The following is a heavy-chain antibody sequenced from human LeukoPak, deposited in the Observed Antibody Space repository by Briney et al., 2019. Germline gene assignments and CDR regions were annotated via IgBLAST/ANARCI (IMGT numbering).Heavy chain of an antibody. J-gene: IGHJ4*02. CDR1: GFTFDEYA. CDR2: INWNSGSI. CDR3: ARDWGSHRYIMDY. Sequence: GRSLRLSCATSGFTFDEYAMHWVRQAPGKGLEWVSGINWNSGSIDYADSVKGRFTISRDNAKNSLYLHMNSLRAEDTALYYCARDWGSHRYIMDYWGQGTLVTVSS. D-gene: IGHD3-16*02. V-gene: IGHV3-9*01.